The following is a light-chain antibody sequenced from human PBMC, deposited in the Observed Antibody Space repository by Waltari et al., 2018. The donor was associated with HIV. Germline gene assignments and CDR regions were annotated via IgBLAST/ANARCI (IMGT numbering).Light chain of an antibody. CDR3: QQYNNWPPEDT. CDR2: GAS. Sequence: EIVMTQSPATLSVSPGESAILSCRASQSVTTNLAWYQQKPGQAPRLLIDGASTRATGIPARFSGSGSGTGFTLTISGLQSEDFAIYYCQQYNNWPPEDTFGQGTKLEIK. V-gene: IGKV3-15*01. CDR1: QSVTTN. J-gene: IGKJ2*01.